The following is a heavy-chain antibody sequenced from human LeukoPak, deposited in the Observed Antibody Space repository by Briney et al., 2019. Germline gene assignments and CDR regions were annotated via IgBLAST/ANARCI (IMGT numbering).Heavy chain of an antibody. CDR2: IYTSGST. CDR1: GGSISSYY. V-gene: IGHV4-4*07. Sequence: PSGTLSLTCTVSGGSISSYYWSWIRQPAGKGLEWIGRIYTSGSTNYNPSLKSRVTMSVDTSKNQFSLKLSSVTAADTAVYYCARVSEPYSSGWLDYWGQGTLVTVSS. CDR3: ARVSEPYSSGWLDY. J-gene: IGHJ4*02. D-gene: IGHD6-19*01.